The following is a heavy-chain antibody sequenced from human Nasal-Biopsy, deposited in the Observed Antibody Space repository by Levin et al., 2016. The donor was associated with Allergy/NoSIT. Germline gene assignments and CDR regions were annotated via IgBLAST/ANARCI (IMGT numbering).Heavy chain of an antibody. Sequence: SETLSLTCTVAGGSISSGGYYWSWVRQHPGKELEWLGYMYNSESTHYNPSINHRLLISADTSKNQFSLKLTSVTAADTALYYCARDHRDSGIWSALDLWGQGTMVTVSS. V-gene: IGHV4-31*03. CDR3: ARDHRDSGIWSALDL. D-gene: IGHD1-26*01. J-gene: IGHJ3*01. CDR2: MYNSEST. CDR1: GGSISSGGYY.